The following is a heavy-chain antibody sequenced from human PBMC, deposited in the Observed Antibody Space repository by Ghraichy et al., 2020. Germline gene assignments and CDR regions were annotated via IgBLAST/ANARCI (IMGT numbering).Heavy chain of an antibody. V-gene: IGHV3-7*04. D-gene: IGHD1-20*01. Sequence: LSLTCAASGFTFTSYWMSWVRQAPGKGLEWVAHINQDESAKYYVDSVKGRFTISRDNAKNSVHLQMNSLRAEDTAVYYCTRAYNWGFDYWGQGTLVTVSS. J-gene: IGHJ4*02. CDR2: INQDESAK. CDR1: GFTFTSYW. CDR3: TRAYNWGFDY.